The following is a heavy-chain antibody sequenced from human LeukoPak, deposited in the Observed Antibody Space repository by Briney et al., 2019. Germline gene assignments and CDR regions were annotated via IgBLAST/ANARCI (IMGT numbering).Heavy chain of an antibody. CDR2: IRYDGSNK. CDR1: GFTFSSYG. D-gene: IGHD6-13*01. J-gene: IGHJ4*02. Sequence: GGSLRLSCAASGFTFSSYGMHWVRQAPGKGLEWVAFIRYDGSNKYYADSVKGRFTISRDNSKNTLYLQMNSLRAEDTAVYYCAKEMRDEGYSSSWYYFDYWGQGTLVTVSS. V-gene: IGHV3-30*02. CDR3: AKEMRDEGYSSSWYYFDY.